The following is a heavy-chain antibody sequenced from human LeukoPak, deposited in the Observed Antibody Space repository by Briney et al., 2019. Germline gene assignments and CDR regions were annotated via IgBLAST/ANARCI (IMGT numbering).Heavy chain of an antibody. CDR3: ATVITMIVVVTTDY. CDR2: IRYDGSNK. J-gene: IGHJ4*02. CDR1: GFTFSSYG. D-gene: IGHD3-22*01. Sequence: TGGSLRLSCAASGFTFSSYGMHWVRQAPGKGLEWVAFIRYDGSNKYYADSVKGRFTISRDNSKNTLYLQMNSLRAEDTAVYYCATVITMIVVVTTDYWGQGTLVTASS. V-gene: IGHV3-30*02.